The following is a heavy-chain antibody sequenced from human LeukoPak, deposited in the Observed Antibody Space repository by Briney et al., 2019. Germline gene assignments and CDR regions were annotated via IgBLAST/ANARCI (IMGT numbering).Heavy chain of an antibody. D-gene: IGHD2-21*02. V-gene: IGHV3-30*04. J-gene: IGHJ4*02. Sequence: GGSLRLSCAASGFTFSSYAMHWVRQAPGKGLEWVAVISYDGSNKYYADSVKGRFTIPRDNSKNTLYLQMNSLRAEDTAVYYCARARGKVTPTRDVYYFDYWGQGTLVTVSS. CDR3: ARARGKVTPTRDVYYFDY. CDR1: GFTFSSYA. CDR2: ISYDGSNK.